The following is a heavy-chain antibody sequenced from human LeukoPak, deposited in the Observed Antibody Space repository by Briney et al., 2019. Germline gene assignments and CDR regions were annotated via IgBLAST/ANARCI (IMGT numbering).Heavy chain of an antibody. CDR2: VSADGRTQ. D-gene: IGHD5-24*01. V-gene: IGHV3-30*03. J-gene: IGHJ4*02. CDR3: AREFGHNRWYFDY. CDR1: GFTFRTYS. Sequence: PGGSLRLSCAASGFTFRTYSIHWVRQAPGKGLEWVTVVSADGRTQLYSDSVKGRFTVSRDNSLNTLHLQMNSLKTEDTVVYYCAREFGHNRWYFDYWGQGALVTVSS.